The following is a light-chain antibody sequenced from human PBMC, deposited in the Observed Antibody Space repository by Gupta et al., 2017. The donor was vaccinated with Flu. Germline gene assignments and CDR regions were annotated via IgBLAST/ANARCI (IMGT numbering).Light chain of an antibody. Sequence: QLVLTQSPSASASLGASVKLTCTLSSGHSSYAIAWHQQPPEKGPRYLMKLNSDGSHSKGDGIPDRFSGSSSGAESYLTISSLQSENEADYYCQTWGTGIGVFGGGTKLTVL. J-gene: IGLJ3*02. V-gene: IGLV4-69*01. CDR3: QTWGTGIGV. CDR1: SGHSSYA. CDR2: LNSDGSH.